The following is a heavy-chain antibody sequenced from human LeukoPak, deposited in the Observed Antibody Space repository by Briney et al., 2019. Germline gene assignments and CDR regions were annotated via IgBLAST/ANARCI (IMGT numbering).Heavy chain of an antibody. V-gene: IGHV3-66*01. CDR1: GFTVSSNY. J-gene: IGHJ4*02. CDR2: IYSGGST. CDR3: ARAANYDRRFDY. D-gene: IGHD3-22*01. Sequence: PGGSLRLSCAASGFTVSSNYMSWVRQAPGKGLEWVSVIYSGGSTYYADSVKGRFTISRDNSKNTLYLQMNSLRAEDTAVYYCARAANYDRRFDYWGQGTLATVSS.